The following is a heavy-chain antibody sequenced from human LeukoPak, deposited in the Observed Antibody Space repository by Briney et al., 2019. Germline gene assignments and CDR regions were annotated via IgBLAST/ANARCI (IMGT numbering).Heavy chain of an antibody. Sequence: ASVKVSCKASVGTFSSYTISWVRQAPGQGLEWMGRIIPILGIANYAQKFQGRVTITADKSTSTAYMELSSLRSEDTAVYYCARSTTVVTGIGWFDPWGQGTLVTVSS. J-gene: IGHJ5*02. V-gene: IGHV1-69*02. CDR1: VGTFSSYT. CDR2: IIPILGIA. CDR3: ARSTTVVTGIGWFDP. D-gene: IGHD4-23*01.